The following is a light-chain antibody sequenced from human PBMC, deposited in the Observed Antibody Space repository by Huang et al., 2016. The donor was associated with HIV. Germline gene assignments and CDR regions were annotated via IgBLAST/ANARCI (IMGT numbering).Light chain of an antibody. V-gene: IGKV3D-15*01. J-gene: IGKJ1*01. CDR1: QGVNNN. CDR2: GAS. CDR3: QHYNNWPPWT. Sequence: EIVMTQSPATLSVSPGERATLSCRASQGVNNNIAWYQQKPGQTPRLLIHGASTRATGIAAKFSGRGSGTDFTLTITSLQPEDSAVYYCQHYNNWPPWTFGPGTQVEI.